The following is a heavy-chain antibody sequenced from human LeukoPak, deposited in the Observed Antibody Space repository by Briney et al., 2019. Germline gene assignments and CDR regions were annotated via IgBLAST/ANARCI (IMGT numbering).Heavy chain of an antibody. CDR3: AKGMEEYQLLFDY. V-gene: IGHV3-30*02. J-gene: IGHJ4*02. Sequence: PGRSLRLSCAASGFTFSSYGMHWVRQAPGKGLEWVAFIRYDGSNKYYADSVKGRFTISRDNSKNTLYLQMNSLRAEDTAVYYCAKGMEEYQLLFDYWGQGTLVTVSS. CDR2: IRYDGSNK. D-gene: IGHD2-2*01. CDR1: GFTFSSYG.